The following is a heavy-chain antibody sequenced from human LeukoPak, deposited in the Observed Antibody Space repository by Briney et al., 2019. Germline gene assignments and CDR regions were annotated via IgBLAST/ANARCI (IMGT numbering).Heavy chain of an antibody. D-gene: IGHD4-11*01. J-gene: IGHJ5*01. CDR2: IFYSGTT. CDR1: GVSFTTSTFY. CDR3: ARQSRVYTNLNHWFDS. V-gene: IGHV4-39*01. Sequence: PSETLSLTCAVSGVSFTTSTFYWGWIRQPPGRGLEWIGTIFYSGTTYYNPSLKSRVTISVDTSRNQFSLKLSSVTAADTAVYYCARQSRVYTNLNHWFDSWGQGTLVTVSS.